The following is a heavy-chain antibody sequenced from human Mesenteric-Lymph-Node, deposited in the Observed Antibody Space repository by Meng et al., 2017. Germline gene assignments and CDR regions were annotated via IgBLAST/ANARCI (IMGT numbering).Heavy chain of an antibody. CDR1: GGSFSGYY. D-gene: IGHD7-27*01. CDR3: GRDNWGSIDY. J-gene: IGHJ4*02. V-gene: IGHV4-34*01. Sequence: GSLRLSCAVYGGSFSGYYWSWIRQPPGKGLEWIGEINHSGSTNYNPSLKSRVTISVDTSKNQFSLKLSSVTAADTAAYYCGRDNWGSIDYWGQGMVVTVSS. CDR2: INHSGST.